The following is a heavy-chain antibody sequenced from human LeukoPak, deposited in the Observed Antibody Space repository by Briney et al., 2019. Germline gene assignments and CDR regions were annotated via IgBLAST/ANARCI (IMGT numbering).Heavy chain of an antibody. CDR1: GGSISDYY. V-gene: IGHV4-59*01. J-gene: IGHJ4*02. CDR2: INYSGST. Sequence: SETLSLTCTVSGGSISDYYWSWIRQPPGKGLEWIGYINYSGSTNYNPSLKSRVTISGDTSKNQLSLKLSSVTAADTAVYYCASRKLGNDYWGQGTLVTVSS. CDR3: ASRKLGNDY. D-gene: IGHD7-27*01.